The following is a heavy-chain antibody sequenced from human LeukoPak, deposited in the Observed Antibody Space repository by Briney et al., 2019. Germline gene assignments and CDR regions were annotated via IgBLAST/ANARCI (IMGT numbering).Heavy chain of an antibody. CDR1: GFTFSDYY. D-gene: IGHD1-26*01. CDR2: ISSSGSTI. Sequence: GGSLRLSCAASGFTFSDYYMSWIRQAPGKGLEWVSYISSSGSTIYYADSVKGRFTISRDNAKNSLYLQMNSLRAEDTAVYYCARDTGVGATTRAGYYYYYYMDVWGKGTTVTVSS. CDR3: ARDTGVGATTRAGYYYYYYMDV. V-gene: IGHV3-11*01. J-gene: IGHJ6*03.